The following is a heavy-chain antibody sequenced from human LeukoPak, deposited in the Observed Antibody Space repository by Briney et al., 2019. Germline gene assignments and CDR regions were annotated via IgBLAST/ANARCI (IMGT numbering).Heavy chain of an antibody. J-gene: IGHJ5*02. CDR1: GGSFSGFY. CDR2: INHSGST. D-gene: IGHD4-17*01. Sequence: SETLSLTCAVYGGSFSGFYWSWTRQPPGKGLEWIGEINHSGSTNYNPSLKSRVTISVDTSKNQFSLKLSSVTAADTAVYYCARAGYGDYWFDPWGQGTLVTVSS. CDR3: ARAGYGDYWFDP. V-gene: IGHV4-34*01.